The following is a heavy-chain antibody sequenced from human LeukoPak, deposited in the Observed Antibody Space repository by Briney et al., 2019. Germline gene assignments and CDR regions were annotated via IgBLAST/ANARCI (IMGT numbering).Heavy chain of an antibody. J-gene: IGHJ4*02. D-gene: IGHD3-9*01. Sequence: NASETLSLTCAVYGGSFSGYYWSWIRQPPGKGLEWIGEINHSGSTNYNPSLKSRVAISVDTSKNQFSLKLSSVTAADTAVYYCARVTVLRYFDWLLSKSNSGNYFDYWGQGALVTVSS. CDR1: GGSFSGYY. V-gene: IGHV4-34*09. CDR3: ARVTVLRYFDWLLSKSNSGNYFDY. CDR2: INHSGST.